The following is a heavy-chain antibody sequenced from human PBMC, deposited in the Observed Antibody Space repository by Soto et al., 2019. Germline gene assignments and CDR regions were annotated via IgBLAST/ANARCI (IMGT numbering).Heavy chain of an antibody. D-gene: IGHD3-10*01. J-gene: IGHJ6*03. V-gene: IGHV3-48*01. Sequence: GGSLRLSCAASGFTFSSYSMNWVRQAPGKGLEWVSYISSSSSTIYYADSVKGRFTISRDNAKNSLYLQMNSLRAEDTAVYYCASRGITMVRGVNPGYYYYMDVWGKGTTVTVSS. CDR2: ISSSSSTI. CDR1: GFTFSSYS. CDR3: ASRGITMVRGVNPGYYYYMDV.